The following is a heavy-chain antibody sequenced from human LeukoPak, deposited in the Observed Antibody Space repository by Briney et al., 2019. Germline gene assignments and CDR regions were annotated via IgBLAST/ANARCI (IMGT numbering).Heavy chain of an antibody. CDR3: ARDKALTYYYGIDAFDI. V-gene: IGHV1-18*01. J-gene: IGHJ3*02. Sequence: ASVKVSCKASGYTFTSYGISWVRQAPGQGLEWMGWISAYNGNTNYAQKLQGRVTMTTDTSTSTAYMELRSLRSDDTAVYYCARDKALTYYYGIDAFDIWGQGTTVTISS. D-gene: IGHD3-10*01. CDR2: ISAYNGNT. CDR1: GYTFTSYG.